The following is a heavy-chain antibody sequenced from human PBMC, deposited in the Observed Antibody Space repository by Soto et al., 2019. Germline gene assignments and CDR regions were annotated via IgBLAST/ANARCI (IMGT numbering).Heavy chain of an antibody. CDR2: IWYDGSNK. D-gene: IGHD1-1*01. CDR1: GFTFSSYG. Sequence: GGSLRLSCAGTGFTFSSYGMHWVRQAPGKGLEWVAVIWYDGSNKYYADSVKGRFTISRDNSKNTLYLQMNSLRAEDTAVYYCARDFGTKRYYYYYMDVWGKGTTVTVSS. J-gene: IGHJ6*03. CDR3: ARDFGTKRYYYYYMDV. V-gene: IGHV3-33*01.